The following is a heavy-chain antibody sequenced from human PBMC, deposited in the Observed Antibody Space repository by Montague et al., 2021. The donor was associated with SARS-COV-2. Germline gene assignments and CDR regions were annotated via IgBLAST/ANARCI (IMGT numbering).Heavy chain of an antibody. CDR1: GDSLHRSAYY. V-gene: IGHV4-39*01. J-gene: IGHJ4*02. CDR2: VYYGTN. CDR3: ARLGGMAITPPVR. D-gene: IGHD3-16*01. Sequence: SETLSLTCTVSGDSLHRSAYYWGWFRRPPGKGLEWVASVYYGTNTYNRSLKSGVIISVDTSTYQFSLELYSVTAADTAVYSCARLGGMAITPPVRWGQGTWVTVSS.